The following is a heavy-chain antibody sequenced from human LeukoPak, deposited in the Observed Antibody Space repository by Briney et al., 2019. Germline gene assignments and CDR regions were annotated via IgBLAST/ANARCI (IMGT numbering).Heavy chain of an antibody. CDR3: AKGTYSSSVYYFDY. D-gene: IGHD6-13*01. V-gene: IGHV3-9*01. J-gene: IGHJ4*02. Sequence: GRSLRLSCAASGFTFDDYAMHWVRQAPGKGLEWDSGISWNSGSIGYADSVKGRFTISRDNAKNSLYLQMNSLRAEDTALYYCAKGTYSSSVYYFDYWGQGTLVTVSS. CDR2: ISWNSGSI. CDR1: GFTFDDYA.